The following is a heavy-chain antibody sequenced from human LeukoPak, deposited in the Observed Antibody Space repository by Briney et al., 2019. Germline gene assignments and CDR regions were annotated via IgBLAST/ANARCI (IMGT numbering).Heavy chain of an antibody. CDR3: ARARRIGFDWFDP. CDR2: IYHSGST. V-gene: IGHV4-30-2*01. CDR1: GGSISSGGYS. D-gene: IGHD3-3*01. Sequence: SETLSLTCAVSGGSISSGGYSWRWIRQPPGKGLEWIGYIYHSGSTYYNPSLKSRVTISVDTSKNQFSLKLSSVTAADTAVYYCARARRIGFDWFDPWGQGTLVTVSS. J-gene: IGHJ5*02.